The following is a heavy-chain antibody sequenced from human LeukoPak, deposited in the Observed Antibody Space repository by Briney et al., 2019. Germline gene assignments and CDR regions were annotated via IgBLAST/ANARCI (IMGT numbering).Heavy chain of an antibody. CDR3: ARESGYGKEYYYYYYMDV. CDR2: ISSSGSTI. D-gene: IGHD5-12*01. Sequence: PGGSLRLSCAASGFTFSSYEMNWVRRAPGKGLEWVSYISSSGSTIYYADSVKGRFTISGDNAKNSLYLQMNSLRAEDTAVYYCARESGYGKEYYYYYYMDVWGKGTTVTVSS. CDR1: GFTFSSYE. J-gene: IGHJ6*03. V-gene: IGHV3-48*03.